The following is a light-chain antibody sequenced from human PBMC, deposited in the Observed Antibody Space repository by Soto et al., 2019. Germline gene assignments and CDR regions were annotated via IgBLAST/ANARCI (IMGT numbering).Light chain of an antibody. J-gene: IGKJ4*01. CDR3: LQDYSYPLT. CDR2: AAS. V-gene: IGKV1-6*01. CDR1: QDIGND. Sequence: AIQMTQSPSSLSASVGDRVTITCRASQDIGNDLAWYQQKPGKAPQLLIYAASSLQSGVPSRFSGSGSGTDFTLTISSLQPEDFATYSCLQDYSYPLTFGGGTKVDIK.